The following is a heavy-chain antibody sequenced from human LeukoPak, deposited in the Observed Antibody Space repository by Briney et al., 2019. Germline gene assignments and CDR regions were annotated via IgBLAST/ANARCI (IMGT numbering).Heavy chain of an antibody. CDR2: IYTSGST. D-gene: IGHD3-22*01. CDR1: GGSISSGSYY. V-gene: IGHV4-61*02. Sequence: SQTLSLTCTVSGGSISSGSYYWSWIRQPAGKGLEWIGRIYTSGSTNYNPSLKSRVTISVDTSKNQFSLKLSFVTAADTAVYYCARVDYYDSSGYLNWGQGTLVTVSS. CDR3: ARVDYYDSSGYLN. J-gene: IGHJ4*02.